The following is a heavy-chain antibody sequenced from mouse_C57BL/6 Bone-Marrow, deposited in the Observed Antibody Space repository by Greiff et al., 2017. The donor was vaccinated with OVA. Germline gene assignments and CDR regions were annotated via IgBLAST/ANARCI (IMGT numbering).Heavy chain of an antibody. CDR2: INPSSGYT. J-gene: IGHJ2*01. CDR1: GYTFTSYW. CDR3: APYDSYFDY. V-gene: IGHV1-7*01. Sequence: VQLQESGAELAKPGDSVKLSCKASGYTFTSYWMHWVKQRPGQGLEWIGYINPSSGYTKYNHKFKDKATLTADTSSITAYLQLSSLTSEDTTIYYSAPYDSYFDYWGQGTTLTVSS. D-gene: IGHD2-4*01.